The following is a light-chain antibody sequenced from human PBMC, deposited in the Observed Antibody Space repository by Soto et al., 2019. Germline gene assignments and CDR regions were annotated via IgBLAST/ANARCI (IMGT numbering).Light chain of an antibody. Sequence: DIQMTQSPSTLSAPVGDRVTITCRASQSISNWLAWYQQKPGKAPKLLIYKTSNLDSGVPSRFSGSGSGTEFSLTISSLQPDDFATYYCQQYKSFSLTFGGGTRVEVK. CDR3: QQYKSFSLT. J-gene: IGKJ4*01. CDR1: QSISNW. V-gene: IGKV1-5*03. CDR2: KTS.